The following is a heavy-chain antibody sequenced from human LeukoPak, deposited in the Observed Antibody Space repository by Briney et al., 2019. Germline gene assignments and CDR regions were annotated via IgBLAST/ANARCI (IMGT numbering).Heavy chain of an antibody. CDR3: ARGGTYYYQYYYMDV. CDR1: QFTFSSHA. D-gene: IGHD3-16*01. Sequence: SGGSLRLSCAASQFTFSSHAMNWVPQAPGKGLDWVAVMSFDGSHIYYAHSVKGRFTISRDNSNNTLFLQMNSLNADDTAVYYCARGGTYYYQYYYMDVWGKGTTVTVSS. V-gene: IGHV3-30*01. CDR2: MSFDGSHI. J-gene: IGHJ6*03.